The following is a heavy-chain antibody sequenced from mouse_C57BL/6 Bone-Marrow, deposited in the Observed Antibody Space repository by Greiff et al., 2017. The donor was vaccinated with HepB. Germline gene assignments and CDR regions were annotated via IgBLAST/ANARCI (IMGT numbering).Heavy chain of an antibody. CDR2: IYPGDGDT. Sequence: VQLQQSGPELVKPGASVKISCKASGYAFSSSWMNWVKQRPGKGLEWIGRIYPGDGDTNYNGKFKGKATLTADKSSSTAYMQLSSLTSEDSAVYFCARWYGYHWYFDVWGTGTTVTVSS. D-gene: IGHD2-2*01. V-gene: IGHV1-82*01. CDR3: ARWYGYHWYFDV. J-gene: IGHJ1*03. CDR1: GYAFSSSW.